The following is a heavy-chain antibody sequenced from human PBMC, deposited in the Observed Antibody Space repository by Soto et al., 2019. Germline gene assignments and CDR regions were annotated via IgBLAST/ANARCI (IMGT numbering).Heavy chain of an antibody. D-gene: IGHD3-16*01. CDR2: INPNSGGT. CDR1: GHTFTGYY. CDR3: ARQGSNGAYVYYAMDV. Sequence: ASVKVYCKASGHTFTGYYMHLVRQAPGQGLDWMGWINPNSGGTNYAQKFQVQVTMSAYKSISTAYLQWSSLKASDSATYYCARQGSNGAYVYYAMDVWGQGTTVTVSS. J-gene: IGHJ6*02. V-gene: IGHV1-2*02.